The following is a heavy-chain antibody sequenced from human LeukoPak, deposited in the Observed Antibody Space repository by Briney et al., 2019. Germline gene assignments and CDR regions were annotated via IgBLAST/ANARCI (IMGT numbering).Heavy chain of an antibody. CDR2: IYSGRGT. J-gene: IGHJ4*02. Sequence: GGSLRLSCAASGITLSNSYMNWVRQAPGKGLEWVSLIYSGRGTYYADSVKGRFTISRDNYKNTLYLQMNSLRAEDTAVYYCARNYYDSSAYYYFDYWGQGTLVTVSS. CDR3: ARNYYDSSAYYYFDY. V-gene: IGHV3-66*01. CDR1: GITLSNSY. D-gene: IGHD3-22*01.